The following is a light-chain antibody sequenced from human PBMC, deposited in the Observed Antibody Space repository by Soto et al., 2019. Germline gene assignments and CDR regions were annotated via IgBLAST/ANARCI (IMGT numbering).Light chain of an antibody. CDR3: QSYDSSLSGSVYV. J-gene: IGLJ1*01. Sequence: QSVLTQPPSVSGAPGQRVTISCTGSSSNIGAGYDVHWYQQLPGTAPKLLIYGNSNRPSGVPDRFSGSKSGTSASLAITGLQAEDEADYYCQSYDSSLSGSVYVSGTGTKVTVL. CDR1: SSNIGAGYD. CDR2: GNS. V-gene: IGLV1-40*01.